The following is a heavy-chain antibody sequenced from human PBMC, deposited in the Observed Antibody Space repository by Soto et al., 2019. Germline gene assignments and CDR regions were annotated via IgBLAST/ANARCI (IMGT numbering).Heavy chain of an antibody. CDR1: GSSISSEYY. D-gene: IGHD2-21*02. J-gene: IGHJ4*02. V-gene: IGHV4-38-2*02. CDR2: IYHRGST. CDR3: ARDVVVTSVHQYYFDY. Sequence: SETVSLTCGVSGSSISSEYYWGWIRQPPGKGLEWIGSIYHRGSTYYNPSLKSRVTMSLDTSKNHFSLKLTSATAADTAVYYCARDVVVTSVHQYYFDYWGQGALVTVSS.